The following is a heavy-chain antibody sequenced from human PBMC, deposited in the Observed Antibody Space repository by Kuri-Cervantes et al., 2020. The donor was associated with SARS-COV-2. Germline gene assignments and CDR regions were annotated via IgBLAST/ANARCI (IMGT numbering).Heavy chain of an antibody. J-gene: IGHJ4*02. CDR1: TFTFNNYA. D-gene: IGHD3-16*01. Sequence: GGSLRLSCAASTFTFNNYALIWVRQAPGKGLEWVSSISLPGGDTNYADSVKGRFTISRDNSKDTLYLQMHSLRAEDTAVYYCATVYTMGVSLDWGQGTLVTVPS. CDR2: ISLPGGDT. CDR3: ATVYTMGVSLD. V-gene: IGHV3-23*01.